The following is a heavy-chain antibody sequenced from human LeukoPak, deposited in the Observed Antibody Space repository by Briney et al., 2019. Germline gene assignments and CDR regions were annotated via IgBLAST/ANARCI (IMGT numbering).Heavy chain of an antibody. Sequence: GGSLRLSCAASGFTFSSYAMHWVRQAPGKGLEWVAVISYDGSNKYYADSVKGRFTISRDNSKNTMYLQMNSLRAEDTAVYYCATFPYRSSWYDGMLGYFDYWGQGTLVTVSS. D-gene: IGHD6-13*01. CDR2: ISYDGSNK. CDR3: ATFPYRSSWYDGMLGYFDY. CDR1: GFTFSSYA. V-gene: IGHV3-30-3*01. J-gene: IGHJ4*02.